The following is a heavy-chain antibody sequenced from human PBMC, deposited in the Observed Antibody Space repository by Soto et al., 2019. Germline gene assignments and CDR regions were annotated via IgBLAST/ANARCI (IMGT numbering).Heavy chain of an antibody. D-gene: IGHD5-12*01. V-gene: IGHV3-30*18. Sequence: QVQLVESGGGVVQPGRSLRLSCAASGFTFSSYGMHWVRRAPGKGLDWVAVIFNDGSGKHYTDSVKGRFTISRDNSKNTLFLQTYSLTTDNPADYYCAKDQSVGLHLDYGMDVWGQRTTVTVSS. CDR3: AKDQSVGLHLDYGMDV. CDR1: GFTFSSYG. J-gene: IGHJ6*02. CDR2: IFNDGSGK.